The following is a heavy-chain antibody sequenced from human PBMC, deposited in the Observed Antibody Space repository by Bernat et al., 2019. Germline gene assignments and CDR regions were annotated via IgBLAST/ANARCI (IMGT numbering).Heavy chain of an antibody. J-gene: IGHJ4*02. CDR1: GFTFSSYS. CDR3: ARVRGGSYSDLFDY. CDR2: ISSSSSYI. V-gene: IGHV3-21*01. D-gene: IGHD1-26*01. Sequence: EVQLVESGGGLVKPGGSLRLSCAASGFTFSSYSMNWVRQAPGKGLEWVSSISSSSSYIYYADSVKGRFTISRDNAKNSLYLQMNSLRAEATAVYYCARVRGGSYSDLFDYWGQGTLVTVSS.